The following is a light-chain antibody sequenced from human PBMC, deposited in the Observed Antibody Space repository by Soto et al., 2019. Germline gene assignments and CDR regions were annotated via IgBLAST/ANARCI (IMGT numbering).Light chain of an antibody. Sequence: EIVMTQSPATLSVSPGERATLSCRASQSVSSNLAWYQQKPGQAPRLLIYGASTRATGIPARFSGSGSGTEFTLTISSLKSEDFAVYSCQQYNNWPLTFGGGTKVEIK. CDR3: QQYNNWPLT. CDR1: QSVSSN. CDR2: GAS. J-gene: IGKJ4*01. V-gene: IGKV3-15*01.